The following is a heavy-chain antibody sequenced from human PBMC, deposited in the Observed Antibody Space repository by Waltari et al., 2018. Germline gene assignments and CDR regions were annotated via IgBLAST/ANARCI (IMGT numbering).Heavy chain of an antibody. CDR3: ARDLFNVGDYDLGP. J-gene: IGHJ5*02. V-gene: IGHV3-7*04. CDR1: GFTFSNYW. Sequence: EVQLVESGGGLVQPGGSLRLSCAASGFTFSNYWMSWVRQAPGKGLEWLAKIIQDGSAKYYVDYVRGRFTISRDNAKNSLYLQMNSLRAEDTAVYYCARDLFNVGDYDLGPWGQGTLVTVSS. CDR2: IIQDGSAK. D-gene: IGHD3-3*01.